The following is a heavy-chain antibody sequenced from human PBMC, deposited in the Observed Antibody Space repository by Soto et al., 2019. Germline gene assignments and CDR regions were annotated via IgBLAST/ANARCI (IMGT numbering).Heavy chain of an antibody. CDR1: GGTFSRYT. CDR2: IIPIAAIA. D-gene: IGHD3-10*01. J-gene: IGHJ5*02. V-gene: IGHV1-69*02. CDR3: ARGSTIVRGAPSWFDP. Sequence: QVQLVQSGAEVKKPGSSVKVSCKASGGTFSRYTINWVRQAPGQGLEWMGRIIPIAAIANYTQKFQGRVTITVAKSSTTAYMELSSLRSADTAVYYCARGSTIVRGAPSWFDPWGQGTLVTVSS.